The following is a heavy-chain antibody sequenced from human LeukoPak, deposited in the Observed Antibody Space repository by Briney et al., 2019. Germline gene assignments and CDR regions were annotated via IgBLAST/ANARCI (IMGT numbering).Heavy chain of an antibody. CDR2: INHSGST. J-gene: IGHJ4*02. V-gene: IGHV4-34*01. Sequence: PSETLSLTCAVYGGSFSGYYWSWIRQPPGKGLEWIGEINHSGSTNYNPSLKSRVTISVDTSKNQFSLKLSSVTAADTAVHYCARGDYSFDYWGQGTLVTVSS. CDR3: ARGDYSFDY. CDR1: GGSFSGYY.